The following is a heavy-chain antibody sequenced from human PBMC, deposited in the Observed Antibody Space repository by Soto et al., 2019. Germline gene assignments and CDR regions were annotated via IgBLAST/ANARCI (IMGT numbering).Heavy chain of an antibody. CDR3: ARDRYYYDSSGYRHFDY. J-gene: IGHJ4*02. CDR1: GGSISSYY. D-gene: IGHD3-22*01. CDR2: IYTSGST. Sequence: QVQLQESGPGLVKPSETLSLTCTVSGGSISSYYWSWIRQPAGKGLEWIGRIYTSGSTNYNPSLKSRVTMSVDTSKHQFSLKLSSVTAADTAVYYCARDRYYYDSSGYRHFDYWGQGTLVTVSS. V-gene: IGHV4-4*07.